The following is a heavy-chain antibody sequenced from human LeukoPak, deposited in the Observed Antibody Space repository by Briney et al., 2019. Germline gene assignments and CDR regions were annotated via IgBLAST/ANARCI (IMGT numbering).Heavy chain of an antibody. J-gene: IGHJ6*02. D-gene: IGHD6-19*01. Sequence: SLRLSCAPSGFTFDDYAMPWVRQAPGKGLECVSGISWNSGSIGYADSVKGRFTISRDNAKNSLYLQMNSLRAEDTALYYCAKDLDSSGWLSYYYGMDVWGQGPTVTVSS. CDR1: GFTFDDYA. CDR3: AKDLDSSGWLSYYYGMDV. CDR2: ISWNSGSI. V-gene: IGHV3-9*01.